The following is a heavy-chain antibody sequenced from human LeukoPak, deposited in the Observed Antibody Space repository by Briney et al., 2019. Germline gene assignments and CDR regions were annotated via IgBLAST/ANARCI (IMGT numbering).Heavy chain of an antibody. CDR3: ARGRTSGSSDIDY. CDR1: GFTFSSYG. D-gene: IGHD3-10*01. Sequence: GGSLRLSCAASGFTFSSYGMSWVRQAPGKGLEWVSAISGSGGSTYYADSVKGRFTISRDNSKNTLYLQMNSLRAEDTAVYYCARGRTSGSSDIDYWGQGTLVTVSS. CDR2: ISGSGGST. J-gene: IGHJ4*02. V-gene: IGHV3-23*01.